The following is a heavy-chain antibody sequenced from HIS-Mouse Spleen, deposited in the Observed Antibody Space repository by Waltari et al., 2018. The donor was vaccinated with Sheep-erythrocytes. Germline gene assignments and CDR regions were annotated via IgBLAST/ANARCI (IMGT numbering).Heavy chain of an antibody. D-gene: IGHD2-8*01. V-gene: IGHV3-30*18. CDR3: AKGDAMVYDAFDI. Sequence: QVQLVESGGGVVQPGRSLRLACAASGFTFSSLGMHWVRQAPGKGLEWVAVISYDGSNKYYADSVKGRFTISRDNSKNTLYLQMNSLRAEDTAVNYCAKGDAMVYDAFDIWGQGTMVTVSS. CDR2: ISYDGSNK. CDR1: GFTFSSLG. J-gene: IGHJ3*02.